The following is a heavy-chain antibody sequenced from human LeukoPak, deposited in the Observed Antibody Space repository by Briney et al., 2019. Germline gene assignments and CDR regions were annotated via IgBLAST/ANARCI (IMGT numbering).Heavy chain of an antibody. D-gene: IGHD6-13*01. J-gene: IGHJ4*02. Sequence: GGSLRLSCAASGFTFSSYNMNWVRQAPGKGLEWVSSISSSRSYVYYADSVKGRFTISRDNAKNSLYLQMNSLRADDTAVYYCARDPPSSSLNSGFDYWGQGTLVTVSS. CDR1: GFTFSSYN. CDR2: ISSSRSYV. V-gene: IGHV3-21*01. CDR3: ARDPPSSSLNSGFDY.